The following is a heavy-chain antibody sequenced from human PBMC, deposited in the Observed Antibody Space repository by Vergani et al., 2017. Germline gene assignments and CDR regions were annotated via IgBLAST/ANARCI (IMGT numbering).Heavy chain of an antibody. CDR1: GGSISSSSYY. D-gene: IGHD4/OR15-4a*01. J-gene: IGHJ3*02. CDR3: ARRLHNENDYTAFDI. Sequence: QLQLQESGPGLVKPSETLSLTCTVSGGSISSSSYYWGWIRQPPGKGLEWIGSIYYSGSTYYNPSLKSRVTISVDTSKNQFSLKLSSVTAADTAVYYCARRLHNENDYTAFDIWGQGTMVTVSS. CDR2: IYYSGST. V-gene: IGHV4-39*01.